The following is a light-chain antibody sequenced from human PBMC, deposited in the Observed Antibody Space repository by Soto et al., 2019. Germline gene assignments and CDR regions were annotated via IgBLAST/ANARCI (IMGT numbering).Light chain of an antibody. CDR3: QQYDNTPLT. Sequence: DIVMTQSPDSLTVSLGERATINCKSSQSVLYSSNNKNYLAWYQQKPGQPPKLLIYWASTRESGVPDRFSGSGSGTEFTLNISSLQAEDVAVYYCQQYDNTPLTFGPGTKVDIK. V-gene: IGKV4-1*01. CDR1: QSVLYSSNNKNY. J-gene: IGKJ3*01. CDR2: WAS.